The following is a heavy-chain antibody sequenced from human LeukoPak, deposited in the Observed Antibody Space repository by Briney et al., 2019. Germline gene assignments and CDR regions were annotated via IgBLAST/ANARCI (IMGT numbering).Heavy chain of an antibody. J-gene: IGHJ6*02. CDR2: IYYTGTT. CDR3: AREDPQTTVPEGMDV. CDR1: LGSTTTDY. Sequence: SETLSLTRTVSLGSTTTDYWSWVPQLPGTRVESIGDIYYTGTTNYNPSFRSRVTISVDTSRNQFSLRLSSVTAADTAVYYCAREDPQTTVPEGMDVWGHGTTVIVSS. V-gene: IGHV4-59*01. D-gene: IGHD4-17*01.